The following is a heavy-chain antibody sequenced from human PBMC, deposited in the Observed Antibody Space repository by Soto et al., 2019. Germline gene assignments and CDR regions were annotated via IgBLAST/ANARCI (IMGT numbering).Heavy chain of an antibody. V-gene: IGHV4-59*01. Sequence: SETLSLTCTVSGGYISTYYWSWIRQPPGKGLEWIGYIYNSGNTNYNPSLKSRVTISLDTSKNQFSLKLNSVTAADTAVYYCARSGGEYWGQGTLVTVSS. J-gene: IGHJ4*02. CDR1: GGYISTYY. D-gene: IGHD3-16*01. CDR3: ARSGGEY. CDR2: IYNSGNT.